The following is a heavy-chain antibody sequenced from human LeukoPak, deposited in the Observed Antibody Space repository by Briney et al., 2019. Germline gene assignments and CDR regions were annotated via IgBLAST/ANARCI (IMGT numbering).Heavy chain of an antibody. CDR3: AKDPRYCSGGSCYPNNGFDP. CDR1: GFTFSSYA. V-gene: IGHV3-23*01. J-gene: IGHJ5*02. CDR2: ISGSGGST. D-gene: IGHD2-15*01. Sequence: GGSLRLSCAASGFTFSSYAMSWVRQAPGKGLEWVSAISGSGGSTYYADSVKGRFTISRDNSKNTLYLQMNSLRAEDTAVYYCAKDPRYCSGGSCYPNNGFDPWGQGTLVTVSS.